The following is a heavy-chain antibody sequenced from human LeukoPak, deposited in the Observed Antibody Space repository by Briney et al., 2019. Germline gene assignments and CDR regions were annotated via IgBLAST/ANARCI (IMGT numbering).Heavy chain of an antibody. CDR3: ARDQYGRFDY. J-gene: IGHJ4*02. CDR1: GFTFSSYW. CDR2: FNSDGSST. D-gene: IGHD2-15*01. Sequence: GGSLPLSCAASGFTFSSYWMHWVRQAPGKGLVWVSRFNSDGSSTSYADSVKGRFTISRDNAKHTLYLQMNSLRVEDTAVYYCARDQYGRFDYWGQGTLVTVSS. V-gene: IGHV3-74*01.